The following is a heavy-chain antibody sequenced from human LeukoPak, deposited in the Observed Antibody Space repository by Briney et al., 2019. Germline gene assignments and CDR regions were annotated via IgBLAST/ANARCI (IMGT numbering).Heavy chain of an antibody. V-gene: IGHV3-23*01. CDR3: AKASNYGEFDY. Sequence: GGSLRLSCAASGFTFSSYGMSWVRQAPGKGLEWVSAITGSGDGAYYADSVKGRFTISKDISKNTLDLRMNSLRAEDTAVYYCAKASNYGEFDYWGQGTLVTVSS. CDR1: GFTFSSYG. J-gene: IGHJ4*02. CDR2: ITGSGDGA. D-gene: IGHD4-17*01.